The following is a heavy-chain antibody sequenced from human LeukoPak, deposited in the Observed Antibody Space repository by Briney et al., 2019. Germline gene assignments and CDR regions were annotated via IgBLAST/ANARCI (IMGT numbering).Heavy chain of an antibody. D-gene: IGHD3-22*01. V-gene: IGHV3-23*01. CDR2: ISGSGGST. Sequence: GGSLRLSCAASGFTFSSYAMSWVRQAPGKGLEWVSAISGSGGSTYYADSVKGRFTISRDNSKNTLYLQINSLRAEDTAVYYCAKDRMVIPRALDYWGQGTLVTVSS. J-gene: IGHJ4*02. CDR3: AKDRMVIPRALDY. CDR1: GFTFSSYA.